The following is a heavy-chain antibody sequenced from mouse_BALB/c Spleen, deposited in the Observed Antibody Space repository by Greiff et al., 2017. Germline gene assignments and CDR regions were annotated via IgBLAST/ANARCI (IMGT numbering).Heavy chain of an antibody. D-gene: IGHD4-1*01. V-gene: IGHV1S81*02. CDR3: TRGSWANWVWYFDV. CDR1: GYTFTSYY. Sequence: VQLQQSGAELVKPGASVKLSCKASGYTFTSYYMYWVKQSPGQGLEWIGEINPSNGGTYFNEKFKSKATLTVAKSSSRAYMQLRSMTSEDSAVYYCTRGSWANWVWYFDVWGAGTTVTVSS. CDR2: INPSNGGT. J-gene: IGHJ1*01.